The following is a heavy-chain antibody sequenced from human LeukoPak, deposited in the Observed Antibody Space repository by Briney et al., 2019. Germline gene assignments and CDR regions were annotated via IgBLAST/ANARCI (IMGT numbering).Heavy chain of an antibody. D-gene: IGHD4-17*01. CDR1: GGSISSGGYS. J-gene: IGHJ6*02. CDR2: IYYSGST. CDR3: ARRDGDYYYYGMDV. V-gene: IGHV4-61*08. Sequence: SETLSLTCAVSGGSISSGGYSWSWIRQPPGKGLEWIGYIYYSGSTNYNPSLKSRVTISVDTSKNQFSLKLSSVTAADTAVYYCARRDGDYYYYGMDVWGQGTTVTVSS.